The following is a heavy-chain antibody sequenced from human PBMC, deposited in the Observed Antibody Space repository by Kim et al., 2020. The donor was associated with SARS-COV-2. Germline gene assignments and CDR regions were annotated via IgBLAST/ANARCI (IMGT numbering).Heavy chain of an antibody. Sequence: SETLSLTCTVSGGSISSSSYYWGWIRQPPGKGREWIGSIYYSGSTYYNPSLKSRVTISVDTSKNQFSLKLSSVTAADTVVYYCARLPTTVQVRGKSAAGLERLFWFDPWGQGTLVTVSS. D-gene: IGHD6-13*01. CDR3: ARLPTTVQVRGKSAAGLERLFWFDP. CDR1: GGSISSSSYY. CDR2: IYYSGST. V-gene: IGHV4-39*01. J-gene: IGHJ5*02.